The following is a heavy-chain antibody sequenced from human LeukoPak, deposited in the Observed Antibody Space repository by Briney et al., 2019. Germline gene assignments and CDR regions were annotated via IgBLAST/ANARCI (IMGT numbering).Heavy chain of an antibody. J-gene: IGHJ4*02. CDR2: IIPIFGTA. CDR1: GGTFSSYA. Sequence: SVKVSCKASGGTFSSYAISWVRQAPGQGLEWMGGIIPIFGTANYAQKFQGRVTITADESTSTAYMELSSLRSEDTAVFYCARDPYDRSAHWGQGTLVTVSS. V-gene: IGHV1-69*13. D-gene: IGHD3-22*01. CDR3: ARDPYDRSAH.